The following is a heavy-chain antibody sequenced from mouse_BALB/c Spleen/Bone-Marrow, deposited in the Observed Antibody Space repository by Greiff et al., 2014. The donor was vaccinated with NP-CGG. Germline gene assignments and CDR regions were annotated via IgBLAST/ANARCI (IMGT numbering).Heavy chain of an antibody. CDR3: ARYYYGSSYAMDY. J-gene: IGHJ4*01. Sequence: VTLKESGAELVKPGASVKLSCTASGFNIKDTYMHWVKQRPEQSLEWIGRIDPANGNTKYDPKFQGKATITADTSSNTAYLQLSSLTSEDTAVYYCARYYYGSSYAMDYWGQGTSVTVSS. CDR2: IDPANGNT. D-gene: IGHD1-1*01. CDR1: GFNIKDTY. V-gene: IGHV14-3*02.